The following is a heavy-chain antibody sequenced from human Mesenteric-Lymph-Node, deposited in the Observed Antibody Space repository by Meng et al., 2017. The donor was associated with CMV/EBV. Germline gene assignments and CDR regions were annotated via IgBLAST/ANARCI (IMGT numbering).Heavy chain of an antibody. CDR3: AKRGVVGYSPYYHYGMDV. D-gene: IGHD2-15*01. V-gene: IGHV3-33*06. J-gene: IGHJ6*02. Sequence: GGSLRLSCAASGFTFSSYGMHWVRQAPGKGLEWVAVIWYDGSNKYYADSVKGRFTISRDNSKNTLYLQMNSLRAEDTAVYYCAKRGVVGYSPYYHYGMDVWGQGTTVTVSS. CDR1: GFTFSSYG. CDR2: IWYDGSNK.